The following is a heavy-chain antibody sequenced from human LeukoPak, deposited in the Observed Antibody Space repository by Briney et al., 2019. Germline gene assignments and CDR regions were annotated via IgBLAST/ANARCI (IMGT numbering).Heavy chain of an antibody. CDR3: ARDLDYEAGDAFDI. CDR1: GFTFSSYE. Sequence: PGGSLRLSCAASGFTFSSYEMNWVRQAPGKGLVWVSRINTDGSSASYADSVKGRFTISRDNAKNTLYLQMNSLRAEDTAVYYCARDLDYEAGDAFDIWGQGIMVTVSS. J-gene: IGHJ3*02. CDR2: INTDGSSA. D-gene: IGHD3-16*01. V-gene: IGHV3-74*01.